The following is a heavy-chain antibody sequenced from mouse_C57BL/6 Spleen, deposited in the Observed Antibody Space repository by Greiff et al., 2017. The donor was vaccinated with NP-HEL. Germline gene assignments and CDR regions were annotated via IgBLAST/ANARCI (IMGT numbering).Heavy chain of an antibody. CDR3: ARGNDYDPFDY. D-gene: IGHD2-4*01. Sequence: QVQLKESGPELVKPGASVKISCKASGYAFSSSWMNWVKQRPGKGLEWIGRIYPGDGDTNYNGKFKGKATLTADKSSSTAYMQLSSLTSEDSAVYFCARGNDYDPFDYWGQGTTLTVSS. CDR2: IYPGDGDT. V-gene: IGHV1-82*01. J-gene: IGHJ2*01. CDR1: GYAFSSSW.